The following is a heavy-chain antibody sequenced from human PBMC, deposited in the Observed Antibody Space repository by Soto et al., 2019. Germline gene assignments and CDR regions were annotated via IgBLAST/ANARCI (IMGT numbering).Heavy chain of an antibody. Sequence: ASVKVSCKASGYTFTSYGISWVRQAPGQGLEWMGWINAYNGNTNYAQKLQGRVTMTTDTSTSTAYMELRSLRSDDTAVYYCAREGDCSGGSCLDYYYYYMDVWGKGTTVTVSS. D-gene: IGHD2-15*01. V-gene: IGHV1-18*01. CDR2: INAYNGNT. J-gene: IGHJ6*03. CDR3: AREGDCSGGSCLDYYYYYMDV. CDR1: GYTFTSYG.